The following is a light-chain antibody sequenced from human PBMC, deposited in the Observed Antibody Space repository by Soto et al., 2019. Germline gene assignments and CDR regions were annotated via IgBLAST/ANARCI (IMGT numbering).Light chain of an antibody. CDR2: GAS. J-gene: IGKJ5*01. V-gene: IGKV3D-15*01. CDR1: QSVSSN. Sequence: EIVMTQSPATLSVSPGERATLSCRVSQSVSSNLAWYQQKPGQAPRLLIYGASTRATGIPARFSGSGSGTEFTLTISSLQSEDFAVYYCQQYNNWPPAITFGQGTRLEIK. CDR3: QQYNNWPPAIT.